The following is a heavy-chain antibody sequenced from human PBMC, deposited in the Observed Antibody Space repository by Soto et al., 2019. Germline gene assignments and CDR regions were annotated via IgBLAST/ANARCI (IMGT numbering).Heavy chain of an antibody. CDR2: IYYSGST. CDR1: GGSISSSY. Sequence: SETLSLTCIVSGGSISSSYWTWIRQPPGEGLEWIGYIYYSGSTNYNPSLKSRVSISVDTSKNQFSLKLTSVTAADTAVYYCARGRVRGYWYFDLWGRGTLVTAPQ. CDR3: ARGRVRGYWYFDL. V-gene: IGHV4-59*08. J-gene: IGHJ2*01.